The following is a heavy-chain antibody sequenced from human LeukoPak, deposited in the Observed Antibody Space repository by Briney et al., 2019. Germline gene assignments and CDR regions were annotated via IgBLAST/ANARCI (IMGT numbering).Heavy chain of an antibody. J-gene: IGHJ5*02. Sequence: ASVKVSCKASGFTFTSSAMQWVRQARGQRLEWIGWIVVGSGNTNYAQKFQERVTITRDMSTSTAYMELSSLRSEDTAVYYCATQRGYSYGYSTWGQGTLVTVSS. D-gene: IGHD5-18*01. CDR1: GFTFTSSA. V-gene: IGHV1-58*02. CDR3: ATQRGYSYGYST. CDR2: IVVGSGNT.